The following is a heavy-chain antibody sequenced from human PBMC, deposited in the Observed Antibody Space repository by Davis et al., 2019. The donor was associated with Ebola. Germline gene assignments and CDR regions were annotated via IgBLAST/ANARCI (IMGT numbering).Heavy chain of an antibody. CDR1: GGSFSGYY. CDR2: INHSGST. V-gene: IGHV4-34*01. J-gene: IGHJ6*02. D-gene: IGHD3-10*01. CDR3: ARDFLWFGEFYYYGMDV. Sequence: MPSETLSLTCAVYGGSFSGYYWSWIRQPPGKGLEWIGEINHSGSTNYNPSLKSRVTISVDKSKNQFSLKLSSVTAADTAVYYCARDFLWFGEFYYYGMDVWGQGTTVTVSS.